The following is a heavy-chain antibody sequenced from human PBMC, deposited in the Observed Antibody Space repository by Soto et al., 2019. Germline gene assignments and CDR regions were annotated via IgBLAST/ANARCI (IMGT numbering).Heavy chain of an antibody. D-gene: IGHD5-18*01. CDR3: VSDRGYGHASVPYS. CDR1: GFTFTSYG. V-gene: IGHV3-30*03. Sequence: QAHLVESGGGVVQPGRSLRLSCAASGFTFTSYGMHWVRQAPGTRLEWVAVISYDGGLQHYADPVKGRFTISRDNSKNMVLLQMNSPRAEDTAVYYCVSDRGYGHASVPYSWGQGTLVSVSS. CDR2: ISYDGGLQ. J-gene: IGHJ4*02.